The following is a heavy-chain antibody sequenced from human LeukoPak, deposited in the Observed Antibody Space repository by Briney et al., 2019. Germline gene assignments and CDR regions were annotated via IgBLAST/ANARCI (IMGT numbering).Heavy chain of an antibody. D-gene: IGHD6-13*01. CDR2: ISYDGSNK. J-gene: IGHJ5*02. CDR1: GFTFSSYG. V-gene: IGHV3-30*18. CDR3: AKEWSSSWYGNWFDP. Sequence: GRSLRLSCAASGFTFSSYGMHWVRQAPGKGLEWVAVISYDGSNKYYADSVKGRFTISRDNSKNTLYLQMNSLRAEDTAVYYCAKEWSSSWYGNWFDPWGQGTLVTVSS.